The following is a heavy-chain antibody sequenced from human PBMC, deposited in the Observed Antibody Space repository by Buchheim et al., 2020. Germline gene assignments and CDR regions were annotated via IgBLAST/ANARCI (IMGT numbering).Heavy chain of an antibody. CDR1: GGSFRGYY. D-gene: IGHD2-21*01. V-gene: IGHV4-34*01. J-gene: IGHJ3*02. CDR3: ARGGILWWRHHAFDI. CDR2: INHSGST. Sequence: QVQLQQWGAGLLKPSETLSLTCAVYGGSFRGYYWSWIRQPPGKGLEWIGEINHSGSTNYNPSLKSRVTISVDTSKNQFSLKLSSVTAAETAVYYCARGGILWWRHHAFDIWGQGT.